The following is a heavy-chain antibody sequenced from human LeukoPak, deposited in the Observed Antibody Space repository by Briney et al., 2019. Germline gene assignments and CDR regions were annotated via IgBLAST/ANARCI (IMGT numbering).Heavy chain of an antibody. Sequence: SVKVSCKASGGTFSSYAISWVRQAPGQGLEWMGRIIPILGIANYAQKFQGRVTITADKSTSTAYMGLSSLRSEDTAVYYCARDWPSGSMIVVVGAFDIWGQGTMVTVSS. CDR2: IIPILGIA. V-gene: IGHV1-69*04. J-gene: IGHJ3*02. CDR1: GGTFSSYA. CDR3: ARDWPSGSMIVVVGAFDI. D-gene: IGHD3-22*01.